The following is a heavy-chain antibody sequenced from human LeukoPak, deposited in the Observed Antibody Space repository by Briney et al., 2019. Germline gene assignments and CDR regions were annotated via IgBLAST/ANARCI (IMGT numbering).Heavy chain of an antibody. D-gene: IGHD3-10*01. V-gene: IGHV3-7*01. CDR2: IKQDGSEK. Sequence: PGGSLRLSCAASGFTFSSYWMSWVRQAPGKGLEWVANIKQDGSEKYYVDSVKGRFTISRDNAKNSLYLQMNSLRAEDTAVYYCARDPAGDSGVRVEDYWGQGTLVTVSS. CDR3: ARDPAGDSGVRVEDY. CDR1: GFTFSSYW. J-gene: IGHJ4*02.